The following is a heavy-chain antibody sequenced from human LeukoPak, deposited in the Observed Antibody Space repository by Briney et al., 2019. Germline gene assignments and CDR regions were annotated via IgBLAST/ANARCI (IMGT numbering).Heavy chain of an antibody. CDR1: GFTFSSYS. D-gene: IGHD6-19*01. CDR3: ARDTAVAVAFDI. CDR2: ISSSSSYI. Sequence: GGSLRLSCAPSGFTFSSYSMNWVRKAPGKVLEWVSSISSSSSYIYYADSVKGRFTISRDNAKNSLYLQMNSLRAEDTAVYYCARDTAVAVAFDIWGQGTMVTVSS. J-gene: IGHJ3*02. V-gene: IGHV3-21*01.